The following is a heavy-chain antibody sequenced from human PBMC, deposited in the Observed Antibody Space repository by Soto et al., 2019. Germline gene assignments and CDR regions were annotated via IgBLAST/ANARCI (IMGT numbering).Heavy chain of an antibody. CDR2: IIPIFGTA. V-gene: IGHV1-69*13. D-gene: IGHD2-15*01. CDR1: GGTFSSYA. J-gene: IGHJ6*02. CDR3: ARDLGVVVAARGYYYYGMDV. Sequence: ASVKVSCKASGGTFSSYAISWVRQAPGQGPEWMGGIIPIFGTANYAQKFQGRVTITADESTSTAYMELSSLRSEDTAVYYCARDLGVVVAARGYYYYGMDVWGQGTTVTVSS.